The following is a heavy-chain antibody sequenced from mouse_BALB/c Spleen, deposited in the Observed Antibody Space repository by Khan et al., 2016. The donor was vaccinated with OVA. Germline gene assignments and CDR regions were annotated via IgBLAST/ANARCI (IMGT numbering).Heavy chain of an antibody. D-gene: IGHD1-1*01. J-gene: IGHJ2*01. CDR3: TRIYRSDFDY. CDR1: GYSFTGYF. Sequence: VQLQQSGPELVRPGASVKISCTASGYSFTGYFMNWVMQSHGSSLEWIGRINPHIGETFYNQRFKDKATLNVDESSSTANMVIRSLTSEDSAVYYCTRIYRSDFDYWGQGTTLTVSS. CDR2: INPHIGET. V-gene: IGHV1-20*01.